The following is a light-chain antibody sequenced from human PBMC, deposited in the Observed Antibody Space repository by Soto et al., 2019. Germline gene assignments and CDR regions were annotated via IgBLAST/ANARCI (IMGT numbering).Light chain of an antibody. V-gene: IGKV3-15*01. J-gene: IGKJ4*01. CDR1: QSVSGN. CDR3: QQYNDWPPVT. Sequence: EIGIAQSPATLSVSPGERATLSFRGSQSVSGNLAWYQQKPGQAPRLLIYGSSTRATGIPARFSGSGSGTEFTLTISSLQSEDFAVYYCQQYNDWPPVTFGGGTKVEIK. CDR2: GSS.